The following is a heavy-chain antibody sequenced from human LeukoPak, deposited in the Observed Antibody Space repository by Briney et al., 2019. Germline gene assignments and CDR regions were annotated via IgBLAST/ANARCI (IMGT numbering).Heavy chain of an antibody. CDR2: ISYDGSNK. CDR1: GFTFSSYA. Sequence: PGRSLRLSCAASGFTFSSYAMHWVRQAPGKGLEWVAVISYDGSNKYYADSVKGRFTISRDNSKNTLYLQMNSLRAEDTAVYYCARDRLSGWYGGDYFDYWGQGTLVTVSS. J-gene: IGHJ4*02. CDR3: ARDRLSGWYGGDYFDY. D-gene: IGHD6-19*01. V-gene: IGHV3-30-3*01.